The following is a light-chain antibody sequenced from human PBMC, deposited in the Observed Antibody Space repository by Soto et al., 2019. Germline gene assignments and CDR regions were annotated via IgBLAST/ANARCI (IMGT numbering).Light chain of an antibody. J-gene: IGKJ1*01. CDR2: KAS. V-gene: IGKV1-5*03. CDR1: QSIRNW. Sequence: DIQLTQSPSTLSASVGDRVTITCRASQSIRNWLAWYQQRPGKAPNLLIYKASSVKSGVPSRFSGRGSGTEFTLTISSLQPDDFATYYCQHYNSYSEAFGQGTKVDIK. CDR3: QHYNSYSEA.